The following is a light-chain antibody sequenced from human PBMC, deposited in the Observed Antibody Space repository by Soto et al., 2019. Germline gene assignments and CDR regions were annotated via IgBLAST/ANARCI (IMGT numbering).Light chain of an antibody. J-gene: IGKJ1*01. Sequence: VMTQSPGSLSVSPVERAALSCRASQSVGSNLAWYQRKPGQAPRLLIYSASSRATGIPDRFSGSGSGTDFTLTISRLEPEDFAVYYCQQYGSSGKFGQGTKVDIK. V-gene: IGKV3-20*01. CDR2: SAS. CDR3: QQYGSSGK. CDR1: QSVGSN.